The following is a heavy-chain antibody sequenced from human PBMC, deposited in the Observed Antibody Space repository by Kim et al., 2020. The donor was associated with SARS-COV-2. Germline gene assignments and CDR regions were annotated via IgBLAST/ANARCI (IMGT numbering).Heavy chain of an antibody. Sequence: GGSLRLSCAASGFTFSRYSMNWVRQAPGKGLDGVSSISSSSSNIFYADSVTGRFTISRDNAKNLLYLQMNSLRAEDTAVYYCAREGAPGSWYFDLWGRGTLVPVSS. CDR3: AREGAPGSWYFDL. J-gene: IGHJ2*01. CDR2: ISSSSSNI. CDR1: GFTFSRYS. D-gene: IGHD5-12*01. V-gene: IGHV3-48*04.